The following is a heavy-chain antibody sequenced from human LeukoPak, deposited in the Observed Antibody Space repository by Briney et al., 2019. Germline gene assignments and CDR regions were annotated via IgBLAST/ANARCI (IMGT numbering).Heavy chain of an antibody. CDR1: GYTFSGFY. V-gene: IGHV1-2*02. D-gene: IGHD3-22*01. J-gene: IGHJ1*01. Sequence: ASVKVSCKASGYTFSGFYIHWVRHAPGQGLEWMGWINPNSGGTNYAQKFQGRVTMTRDTSISTAYMELSRLRSDDTAVYSCARGYYDSSDYEYFQHWGQGTLVTVSS. CDR3: ARGYYDSSDYEYFQH. CDR2: INPNSGGT.